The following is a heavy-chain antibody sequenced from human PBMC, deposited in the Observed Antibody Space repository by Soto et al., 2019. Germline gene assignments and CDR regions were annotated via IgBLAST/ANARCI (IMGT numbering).Heavy chain of an antibody. CDR1: GFTFSSYG. CDR2: IWYDGSNK. Sequence: QVQLVESGGGVVQPGRSLRLSCAASGFTFSSYGMHWVRQAPGKGLEWVAVIWYDGSNKYYADSVKGRFTISRDNSKNPLYLQMNSLRAEDTAVYYCARGPGSAAGHNWYFDLWGRGTLVTVSS. J-gene: IGHJ2*01. CDR3: ARGPGSAAGHNWYFDL. V-gene: IGHV3-33*01. D-gene: IGHD6-13*01.